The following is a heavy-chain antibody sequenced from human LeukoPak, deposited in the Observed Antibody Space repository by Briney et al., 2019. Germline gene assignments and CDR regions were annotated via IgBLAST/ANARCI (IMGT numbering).Heavy chain of an antibody. V-gene: IGHV1-18*01. J-gene: IGHJ4*02. Sequence: ASVKVSCKSSVYTFTSYGISWVRQAPGQGLEWVGWISAYNGNTNYAQKLQGRVTMTTDTSASTAYMELRSLRSDDTAVYYCARFYGDYPPFDYWGQGTLVTVSS. CDR3: ARFYGDYPPFDY. CDR2: ISAYNGNT. D-gene: IGHD4-17*01. CDR1: VYTFTSYG.